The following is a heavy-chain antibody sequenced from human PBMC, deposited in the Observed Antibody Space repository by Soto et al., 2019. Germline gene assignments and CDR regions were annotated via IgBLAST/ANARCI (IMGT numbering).Heavy chain of an antibody. D-gene: IGHD3-9*01. J-gene: IGHJ6*02. CDR2: IIPIFGTA. V-gene: IGHV1-69*13. CDR3: ARGDYDILTGRTIYGMDA. Sequence: GASVKVSCKASGGTFSSYAVSWVRQAPGQGLEWMGGIIPIFGTANYAQKFQGRVTITADESTSTAYMELSSLRSEDTAVYYCARGDYDILTGRTIYGMDAWGQGTTVTVSS. CDR1: GGTFSSYA.